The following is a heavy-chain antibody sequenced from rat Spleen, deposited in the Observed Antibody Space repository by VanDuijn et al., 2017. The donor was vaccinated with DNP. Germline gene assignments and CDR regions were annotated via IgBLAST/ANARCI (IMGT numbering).Heavy chain of an antibody. V-gene: IGHV5-27*01. CDR2: ISHSDGTT. Sequence: EVQLVESGGGLVQPGRSLKLSCTASGFSFRNYYMAWVRQAPKQGLEWVAMISHSDGTTYYRDSVKGRFTISRDNAKNTQYLQMDSLRSEDTATFYCTTDFERGYWGQGVMVTVSS. D-gene: IGHD1-11*01. CDR3: TTDFERGY. J-gene: IGHJ2*01. CDR1: GFSFRNYY.